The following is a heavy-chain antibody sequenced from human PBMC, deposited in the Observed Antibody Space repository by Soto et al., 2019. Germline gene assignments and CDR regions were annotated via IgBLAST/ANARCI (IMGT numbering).Heavy chain of an antibody. CDR2: IYYTGTT. CDR1: GSPISSYY. V-gene: IGHV4-59*08. CDR3: ERLGDYYQASDY. J-gene: IGHJ4*01. Sequence: SETLSLTCTVSGSPISSYYWSWFRQPPGQGLEWVGYIYYTGTTTYNPSLKSRVTISVDASKSQFSLNLRSVTAADTAVYYCERLGDYYQASDYWSHGALVTVS. D-gene: IGHD3-22*01.